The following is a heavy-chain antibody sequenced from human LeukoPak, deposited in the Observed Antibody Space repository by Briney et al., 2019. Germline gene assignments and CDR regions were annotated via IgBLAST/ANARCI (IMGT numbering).Heavy chain of an antibody. V-gene: IGHV1-3*03. CDR1: GYTFTSHD. J-gene: IGHJ4*02. CDR3: ARADSPGASFHY. D-gene: IGHD1-26*01. Sequence: GASVKVSCKASGYTFTSHDMHWVRQAPGQRLEWMGCINTDNGNTKYSQEFQGRVTITRTTSMSTAYMELSNLRSQDTAVYYCARADSPGASFHYWGQGTLVTVSS. CDR2: INTDNGNT.